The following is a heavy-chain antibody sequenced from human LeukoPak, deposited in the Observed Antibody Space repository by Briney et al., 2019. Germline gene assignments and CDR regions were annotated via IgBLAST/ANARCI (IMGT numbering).Heavy chain of an antibody. Sequence: GGSLRLSCEASGFTFSTYVMSWVRQAPGKGLECVSSISGSGGTTYYADSVKGRFTISRDNSKNTVYLQTSSLTVEDTAIYYCAKEKLRYYDYWGQGALVTVSS. CDR2: ISGSGGTT. V-gene: IGHV3-23*01. D-gene: IGHD3-16*01. J-gene: IGHJ4*02. CDR1: GFTFSTYV. CDR3: AKEKLRYYDY.